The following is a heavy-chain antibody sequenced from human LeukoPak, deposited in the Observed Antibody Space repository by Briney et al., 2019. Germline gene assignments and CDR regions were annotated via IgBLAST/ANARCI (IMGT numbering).Heavy chain of an antibody. Sequence: GGSLRLSCAASGFTFSSYGMHWVRQAPGKGLEWVAFIWYDGSNKYYADSVKGRFTISRDNSKNTLYLQMNSLRAEDTAVYYCAKDFRPFGLRYWGQGTLVTVSS. D-gene: IGHD3/OR15-3a*01. CDR2: IWYDGSNK. J-gene: IGHJ4*02. V-gene: IGHV3-30*02. CDR3: AKDFRPFGLRY. CDR1: GFTFSSYG.